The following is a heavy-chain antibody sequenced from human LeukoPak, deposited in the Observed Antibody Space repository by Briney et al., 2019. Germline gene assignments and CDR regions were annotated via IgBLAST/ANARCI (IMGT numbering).Heavy chain of an antibody. D-gene: IGHD3-10*01. J-gene: IGHJ4*02. Sequence: GGSLRLSCAASGFTFSSYAMHWVRQAPGKGLEWVAVISYDGGNKYYADSVKGRFTISRDNSKNTLYLQMNSLRAEDTAVYYCAKVSRGMGVDYWGQGTLVTVSS. CDR2: ISYDGGNK. CDR1: GFTFSSYA. V-gene: IGHV3-30-3*01. CDR3: AKVSRGMGVDY.